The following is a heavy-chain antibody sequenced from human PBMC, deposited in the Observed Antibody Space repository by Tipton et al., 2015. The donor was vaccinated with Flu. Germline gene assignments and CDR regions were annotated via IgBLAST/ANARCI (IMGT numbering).Heavy chain of an antibody. J-gene: IGHJ3*01. CDR1: GNDFSSYW. D-gene: IGHD5-12*01. CDR2: IYAGDFAT. V-gene: IGHV5-51*03. Sequence: QLVQSGAEVKKPGESLKISCKGSGNDFSSYWIAWVRQMPGKGLEWMGIIYAGDFATRYSPSFQGQITISADKSISNAYLQWSSLKASDTAMYDCARRRSGYDLNVAAVGGQGAMVTVSS. CDR3: ARRRSGYDLNVAAV.